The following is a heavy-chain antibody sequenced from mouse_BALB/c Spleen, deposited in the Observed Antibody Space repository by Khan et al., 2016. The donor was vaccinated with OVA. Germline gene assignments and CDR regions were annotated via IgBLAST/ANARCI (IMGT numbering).Heavy chain of an antibody. CDR2: ISSVGSDT. Sequence: EVELVESGGGLVKPGGSLKLSCVVSGFTFSTYTMSWVRQTPEKRLEWVVSISSVGSDTYHPDSVKGRFTISRDNAMNTLNLQMSSLKSEDTAMYYCTRDRIMRTGYIAYWGHGTALTVSS. CDR1: GFTFSTYT. CDR3: TRDRIMRTGYIAY. V-gene: IGHV5-6-4*01. J-gene: IGHJ2*01.